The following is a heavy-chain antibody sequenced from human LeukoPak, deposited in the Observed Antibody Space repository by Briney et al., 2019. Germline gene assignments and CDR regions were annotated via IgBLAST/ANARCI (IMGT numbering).Heavy chain of an antibody. CDR1: GGSTSSSDYY. J-gene: IGHJ4*02. Sequence: SETLSFTCAVSGGSTSSSDYYWGWIRQPPGKGLAWIGSIFHSGSTYYNPSLKSRVTISVDTSKNQFFLKVSSATAADTAVYYCARQGCTSTSCYSDYWGQGTLVTVSS. CDR3: ARQGCTSTSCYSDY. V-gene: IGHV4-39*01. D-gene: IGHD2-2*01. CDR2: IFHSGST.